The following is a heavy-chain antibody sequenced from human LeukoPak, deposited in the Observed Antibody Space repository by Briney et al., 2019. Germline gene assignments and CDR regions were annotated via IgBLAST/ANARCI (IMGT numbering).Heavy chain of an antibody. Sequence: PGGSLRLSCAAAGVTVGSNYMSWVRQVPGRGLEWVSAISGSGGSTYYADSVKGRFTISRDNSKNTLYLQMNSLRAEDTAVYYCAKGLSSIRTLADYWGQGTLVTVSS. CDR3: AKGLSSIRTLADY. D-gene: IGHD6-6*01. CDR1: GVTVGSNY. V-gene: IGHV3-23*01. CDR2: ISGSGGST. J-gene: IGHJ4*02.